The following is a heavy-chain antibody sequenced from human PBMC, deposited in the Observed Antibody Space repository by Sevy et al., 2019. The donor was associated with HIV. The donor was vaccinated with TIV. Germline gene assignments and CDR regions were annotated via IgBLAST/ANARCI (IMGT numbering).Heavy chain of an antibody. D-gene: IGHD3-10*01. CDR1: GGSISSTSYF. CDR3: ARQLFYGSGSYYHL. J-gene: IGHJ4*02. Sequence: PSETLSLTCTVSGGSISSTSYFWGWIRQPPGKGLEWIGTIYYSGTTYYNPSLQSRVTLSVDTSKNQFSLKLSSVTAADTAVYYCARQLFYGSGSYYHLWGQGTLVTVSS. CDR2: IYYSGTT. V-gene: IGHV4-39*01.